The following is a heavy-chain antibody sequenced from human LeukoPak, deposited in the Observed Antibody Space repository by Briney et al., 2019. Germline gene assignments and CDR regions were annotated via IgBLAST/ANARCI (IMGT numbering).Heavy chain of an antibody. CDR2: IYHSGST. CDR3: ARALNFTVGARGAFDI. J-gene: IGHJ3*02. V-gene: IGHV4-38-2*02. D-gene: IGHD1-26*01. CDR1: GYSISSGYY. Sequence: PSETLSLTCTVSGYSISSGYYWGWIRQPPGKGLEWIGSIYHSGSTYYNPSLKSRVTISVDTSKNQFSLKLSSVTAADTAVYYCARALNFTVGARGAFDIWGQGTMVTVSS.